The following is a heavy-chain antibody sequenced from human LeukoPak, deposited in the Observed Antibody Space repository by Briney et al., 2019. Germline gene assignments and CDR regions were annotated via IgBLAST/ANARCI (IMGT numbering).Heavy chain of an antibody. CDR2: ISGSGGST. CDR1: GFTFSSYA. CDR3: AKDDFWSGSRPYYFDY. D-gene: IGHD3-3*01. J-gene: IGHJ4*02. Sequence: GGSLRLSCAASGFTFSSYAMSWVRQAPGKGLEWVSAISGSGGSTYYADSVKGRFTISRDNSKNTLYLQMNSLRAEDTAVYYCAKDDFWSGSRPYYFDYWGRGTLVTVSS. V-gene: IGHV3-23*01.